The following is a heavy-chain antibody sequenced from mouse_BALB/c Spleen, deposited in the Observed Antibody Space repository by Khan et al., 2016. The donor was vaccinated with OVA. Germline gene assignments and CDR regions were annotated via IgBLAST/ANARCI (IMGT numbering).Heavy chain of an antibody. V-gene: IGHV1S53*02. D-gene: IGHD2-1*01. CDR1: GYTFTDHA. CDR3: ERSDYYGNFYVMDY. Sequence: HVQLKQSDAELVKPGASVKISCKASGYTFTDHAIHWVKQKPEQGLEWIGCFSPGNGDIKYNEKFKGKATLTADKSSSTAYMQLNSLTSEDSAVYFCERSDYYGNFYVMDYWGQGTAVTVSS. CDR2: FSPGNGDI. J-gene: IGHJ4*01.